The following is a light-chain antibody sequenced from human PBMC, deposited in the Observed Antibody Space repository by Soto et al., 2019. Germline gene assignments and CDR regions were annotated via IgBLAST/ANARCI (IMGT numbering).Light chain of an antibody. CDR1: SSDVGNYNY. CDR2: DVT. CDR3: CSYAGSYTLL. J-gene: IGLJ2*01. V-gene: IGLV2-11*01. Sequence: QSVLTQPRSVSGSPGQSVTISCTGTSSDVGNYNYVSWYQQHPGKAPKLMIHDVTKRPSGVPDRFSGSKSGNTASLTISGLQAEDEADYYCCSYAGSYTLLFGGGTKVTVL.